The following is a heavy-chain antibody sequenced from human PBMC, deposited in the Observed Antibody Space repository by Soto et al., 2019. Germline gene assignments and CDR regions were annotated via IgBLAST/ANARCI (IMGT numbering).Heavy chain of an antibody. CDR2: ISGSGTTT. CDR1: GFTFSSYE. J-gene: IGHJ2*01. Sequence: EVQLVESGGNLVQPGGSLRLSCVASGFTFSSYEMNWVRQAPGKGLEWVSYISGSGTTTYYADSLKGRFTISRDNAKNSLYLQMNSLRAEDTAVYSCARDGDRTYWFFDLWGRGTLVTVSS. V-gene: IGHV3-48*03. CDR3: ARDGDRTYWFFDL. D-gene: IGHD7-27*01.